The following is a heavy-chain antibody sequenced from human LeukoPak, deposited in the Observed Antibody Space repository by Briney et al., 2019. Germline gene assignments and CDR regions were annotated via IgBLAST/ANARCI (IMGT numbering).Heavy chain of an antibody. CDR1: GFTFSSYW. Sequence: PGGSLRLSCAASGFTFSSYWMSWVRQAPGKGLEWVANIKQDGSEKYYVDSVRGRFTISRDNAKNSLYLQMNSLRAEDTAVYYCARVDYDFWSGYLWYYYYYMDVWGKGTTVTVSS. V-gene: IGHV3-7*01. J-gene: IGHJ6*03. CDR2: IKQDGSEK. CDR3: ARVDYDFWSGYLWYYYYYMDV. D-gene: IGHD3-3*01.